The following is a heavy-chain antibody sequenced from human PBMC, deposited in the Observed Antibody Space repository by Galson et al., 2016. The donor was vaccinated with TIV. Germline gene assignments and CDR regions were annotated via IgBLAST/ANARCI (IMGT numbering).Heavy chain of an antibody. CDR1: GFSLSNARMG. D-gene: IGHD4-17*01. V-gene: IGHV2-26*01. CDR2: IFSSDKK. CDR3: ARIAPLTVTLNLWFDT. Sequence: PALVKPTQTLTLTCTFSGFSLSNARMGVSWIRQPPGKALEWLAHIFSSDKKSYSTSLQSRLSISKDTSKSQVVLTMTNVDPIDTATYYCARIAPLTVTLNLWFDTWGQGTPVTVSS. J-gene: IGHJ5*02.